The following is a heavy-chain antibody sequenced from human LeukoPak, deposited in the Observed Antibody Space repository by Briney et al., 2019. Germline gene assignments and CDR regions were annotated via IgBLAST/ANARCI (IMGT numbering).Heavy chain of an antibody. Sequence: ASVKVSCKASGYTFTTYYMHWVRQAPGQGLEWMGIINPSGGATSYAQKFQGRVTMTRDTSTSTVYMELSSLRSEDTAVYHCARDGSPHVSMTVVTSPDYWGQGTLVTVSS. D-gene: IGHD3-22*01. CDR3: ARDGSPHVSMTVVTSPDY. CDR1: GYTFTTYY. V-gene: IGHV1-46*01. CDR2: INPSGGAT. J-gene: IGHJ4*02.